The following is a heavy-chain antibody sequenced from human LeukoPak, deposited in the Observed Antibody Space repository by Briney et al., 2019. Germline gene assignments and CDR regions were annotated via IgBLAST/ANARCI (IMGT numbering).Heavy chain of an antibody. V-gene: IGHV4-39*01. Sequence: SETLSLTCTVSGGSISSYYWSWIRQPPGKGLKWIGSIYYSGSTYYNPSLKSRVTISVDTSKNQFSLKLNSVTAADTAVYYCARNRYYYGSGNYGVPNWFDPWGQGTLVTVSS. CDR1: GGSISSYY. D-gene: IGHD3-10*01. J-gene: IGHJ5*02. CDR2: IYYSGST. CDR3: ARNRYYYGSGNYGVPNWFDP.